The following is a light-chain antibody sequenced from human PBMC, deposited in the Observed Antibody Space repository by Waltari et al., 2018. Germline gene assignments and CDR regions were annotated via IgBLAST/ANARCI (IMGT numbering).Light chain of an antibody. V-gene: IGLV2-23*02. J-gene: IGLJ3*02. CDR2: EVI. CDR1: PVVSGHSDF. Sequence: QSALTQPASVSGAPGHSITIPCTAPPVVSGHSDFFSWYQHHPGKVPKRLIYEVIKRPSNISDRFTGSKSGNTASLSISGLQADDEADYYCCSYVQKDIWLFGRGTKVTVL. CDR3: CSYVQKDIWL.